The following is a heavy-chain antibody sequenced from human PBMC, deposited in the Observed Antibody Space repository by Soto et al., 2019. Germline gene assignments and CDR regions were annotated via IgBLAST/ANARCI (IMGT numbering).Heavy chain of an antibody. CDR3: APHVSCSGGSCQYDAVAL. V-gene: IGHV3-23*01. Sequence: EVQVLESGGGLVQPGGSLRLSCEGSEFTVSGHAMTWIRQAPGKGPEWVSTITADGGTYYADSVKGLFAMSRDTSENTLYLQMNSLGAEETAAYYCAPHVSCSGGSCQYDAVALRGQGTMVTVSS. CDR2: ITADGGT. D-gene: IGHD2-15*01. J-gene: IGHJ3*01. CDR1: EFTVSGHA.